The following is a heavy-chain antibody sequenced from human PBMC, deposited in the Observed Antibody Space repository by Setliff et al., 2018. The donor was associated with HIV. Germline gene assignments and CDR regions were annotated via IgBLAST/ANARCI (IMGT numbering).Heavy chain of an antibody. CDR2: INHSGST. J-gene: IGHJ3*02. D-gene: IGHD2-8*01. CDR3: ASRLYCTNGVCYTVDAFDI. V-gene: IGHV4-34*01. CDR1: GGSFSNYY. Sequence: PSETLSLTCAIYGGSFSNYYWTWIRQPPGKGLEWIGEINHSGSTNYNPSLKSRVTISVDTSKNQFSLKLSSVTAADTAVYYCASRLYCTNGVCYTVDAFDIWGQGTMVTVSS.